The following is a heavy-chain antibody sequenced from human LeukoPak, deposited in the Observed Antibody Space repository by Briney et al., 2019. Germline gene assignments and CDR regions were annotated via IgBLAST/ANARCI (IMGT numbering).Heavy chain of an antibody. CDR2: IYSGGST. V-gene: IGHV3-53*01. CDR3: ARSSSWYVGYYYYYMDV. D-gene: IGHD6-13*01. J-gene: IGHJ6*03. Sequence: GGSLRLSCTASGFTFSSYWMTWVRQAPGKGLEWVSVIYSGGSTYYADSVKGRFTISRDNSKNTLYLQMNSLRAEDTAVYYCARSSSWYVGYYYYYMDVWGKGTTVTISS. CDR1: GFTFSSYW.